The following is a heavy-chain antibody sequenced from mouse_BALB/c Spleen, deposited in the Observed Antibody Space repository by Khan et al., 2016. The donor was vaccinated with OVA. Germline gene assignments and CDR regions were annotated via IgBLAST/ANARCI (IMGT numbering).Heavy chain of an antibody. CDR2: ISSGGSYT. D-gene: IGHD1-1*01. Sequence: EVELVESGGGLVKPGGSLKLSCAASGFTFSTYAMAWVRQTPEKRLEWVARISSGGSYTYYQDSVKDGVTIYRDSATNTRYLQMSRLRSEETAMYYFAPTPGYYDSIYFAYCNPSTTLTVSS. J-gene: IGHJ2*01. CDR3: APTPGYYDSIYFAY. CDR1: GFTFSTYA. V-gene: IGHV5-9-3*01.